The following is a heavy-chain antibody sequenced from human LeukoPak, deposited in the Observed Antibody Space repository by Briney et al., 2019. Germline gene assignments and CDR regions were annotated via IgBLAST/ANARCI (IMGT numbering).Heavy chain of an antibody. CDR2: INWNGGST. J-gene: IGHJ5*02. V-gene: IGHV3-20*04. D-gene: IGHD6-6*01. CDR3: ARDHGSSYSWFDP. Sequence: GGSLGLSCAASGFTFDDYGMSWVRQAPGKGLEWVAGINWNGGSTGYADSVKGRFTISRDNAKNSLYLQMNSLRAEDTALYYCARDHGSSYSWFDPWGQGTLVTVSS. CDR1: GFTFDDYG.